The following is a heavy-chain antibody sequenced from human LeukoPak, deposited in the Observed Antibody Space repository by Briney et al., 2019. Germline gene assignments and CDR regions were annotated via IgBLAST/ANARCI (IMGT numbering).Heavy chain of an antibody. CDR1: GFTVSSNY. CDR3: ASAIVGATIFDY. CDR2: IYSGGST. J-gene: IGHJ4*02. V-gene: IGHV3-66*02. Sequence: GGSLRLSCAASGFTVSSNYMIWVRQAPGKGLEWVSVIYSGGSTYYADSVKGRFTISRDNSKNTLYLQMNSLRAEGTAVYYCASAIVGATIFDYWGQGTLVTVSS. D-gene: IGHD1-26*01.